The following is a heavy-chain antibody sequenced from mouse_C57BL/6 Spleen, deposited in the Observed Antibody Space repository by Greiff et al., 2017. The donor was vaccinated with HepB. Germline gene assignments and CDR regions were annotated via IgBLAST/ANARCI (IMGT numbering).Heavy chain of an antibody. V-gene: IGHV1-63*01. CDR3: AREELLRSWYFDV. J-gene: IGHJ1*03. Sequence: QVQLQQSGAELVRPGTSVKMSCKASGYTFTNYWIGWAKPRPGHGLEWIGYIYPCGGYTKYNEKLKGKATLTADKSSSTAYMPFSSLTSEDSAIYYCAREELLRSWYFDVWGTGTTVTVSS. CDR2: IYPCGGYT. CDR1: GYTFTNYW. D-gene: IGHD1-1*01.